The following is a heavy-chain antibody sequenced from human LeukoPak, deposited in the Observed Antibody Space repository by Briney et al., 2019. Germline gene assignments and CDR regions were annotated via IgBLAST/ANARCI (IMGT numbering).Heavy chain of an antibody. D-gene: IGHD1-26*01. Sequence: GGSLRLSCAASGFAFSDYAISWVRQAPGKGLVWVSIITSNGARTNYAESVKGRFTISRDNSKNTLYLQMTGLRAEDTAGYYCVRVSGSYYLEYWGQGTLVTVSS. CDR1: GFAFSDYA. V-gene: IGHV3-23*01. CDR2: ITSNGART. CDR3: VRVSGSYYLEY. J-gene: IGHJ4*02.